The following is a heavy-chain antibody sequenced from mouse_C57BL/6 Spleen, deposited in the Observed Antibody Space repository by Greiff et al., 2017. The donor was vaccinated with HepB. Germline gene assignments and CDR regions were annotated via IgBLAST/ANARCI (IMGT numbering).Heavy chain of an antibody. CDR1: GYSFTGYY. J-gene: IGHJ1*03. CDR3: ARGDGSSYHWYFDV. Sequence: EVQWVESGPELVKPGASVKISCKASGYSFTGYYMNWVKQSPEKSLEWIGEINPSTGGTTYNQKFKAKATLTVDKSSSTAYMQLKSLTSEDSAVYYCARGDGSSYHWYFDVWGTGTTVTVSS. D-gene: IGHD1-1*01. V-gene: IGHV1-42*01. CDR2: INPSTGGT.